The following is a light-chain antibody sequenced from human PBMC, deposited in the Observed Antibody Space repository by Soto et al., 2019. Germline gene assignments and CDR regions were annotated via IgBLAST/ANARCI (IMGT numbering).Light chain of an antibody. Sequence: DIQMTQSPSSVSASVGDRVTITCRASQGISSWLAWYQQKPGKAPKLLIYIASTLQSGVPSRFSGSYSGTEFTLTITSLQPEDFATYYCQQVNSYPITFGQGTRLEIK. CDR2: IAS. CDR1: QGISSW. V-gene: IGKV1D-12*01. J-gene: IGKJ5*01. CDR3: QQVNSYPIT.